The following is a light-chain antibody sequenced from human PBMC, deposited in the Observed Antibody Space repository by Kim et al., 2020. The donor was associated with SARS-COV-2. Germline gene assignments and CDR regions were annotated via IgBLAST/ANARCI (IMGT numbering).Light chain of an antibody. CDR1: QSVSSD. V-gene: IGKV3-15*01. CDR3: QQYNNGPGT. Sequence: ETVMTQSPATLSVSPGERATLSCRASQSVSSDLAWYQQRPGQAPRLLIYGASTRATGIPGRFSGSGSGTEFTLTISSLQSEDFAVYYCQQYNNGPGTFGQGTKVDIK. J-gene: IGKJ1*01. CDR2: GAS.